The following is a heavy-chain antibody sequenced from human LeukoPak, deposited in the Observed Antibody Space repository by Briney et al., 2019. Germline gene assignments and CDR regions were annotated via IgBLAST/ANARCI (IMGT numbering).Heavy chain of an antibody. V-gene: IGHV4-4*07. D-gene: IGHD3-16*01. CDR3: ARGAVSDYYYYMDV. CDR2: IYSSGTT. Sequence: KSSETLSLTCTISGGSISTYSWAWIRQTAGKGLEWIGRIYSSGTTNYNPSLKSRVPMSLDTSKNQFSLKVNSVTAADTAVYYCARGAVSDYYYYMDVWGKGTTVTVSS. CDR1: GGSISTYS. J-gene: IGHJ6*03.